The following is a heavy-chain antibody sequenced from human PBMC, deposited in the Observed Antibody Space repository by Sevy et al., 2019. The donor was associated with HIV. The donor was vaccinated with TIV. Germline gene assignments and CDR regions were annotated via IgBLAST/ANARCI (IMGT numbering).Heavy chain of an antibody. CDR1: GLTFNKAW. J-gene: IGHJ4*02. Sequence: GGSLRLSCAASGLTFNKAWMTWVRQTPGKGLEWVGRIKSNSDGGTTDYAAPVKGRFTLSRDDAKNMLYLQMNSLKTEDTAVYYCTTKGDFWSGYQYFNNWGQGTLVTVSS. D-gene: IGHD3-3*01. V-gene: IGHV3-15*01. CDR2: IKSNSDGGTT. CDR3: TTKGDFWSGYQYFNN.